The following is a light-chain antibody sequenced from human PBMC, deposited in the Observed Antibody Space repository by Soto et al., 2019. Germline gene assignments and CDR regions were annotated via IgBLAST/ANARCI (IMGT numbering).Light chain of an antibody. CDR2: DVS. J-gene: IGLJ1*01. CDR3: SSYTSSSTLAYA. CDR1: SSDVGGYNY. V-gene: IGLV2-14*01. Sequence: QPVLTQPASVSGSPGQSITISCTGTSSDVGGYNYVSWYQQHPGKAPKLMIYDVSNRPSGVSNRFSGSKSGNTASLTISGLQAEDEADYYCSSYTSSSTLAYAFGPGKRSPS.